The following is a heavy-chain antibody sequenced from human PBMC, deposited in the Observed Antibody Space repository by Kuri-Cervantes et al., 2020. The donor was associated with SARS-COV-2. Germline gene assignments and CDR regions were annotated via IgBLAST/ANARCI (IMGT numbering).Heavy chain of an antibody. D-gene: IGHD2-2*01. CDR2: ISSSGSTI. J-gene: IGHJ6*02. Sequence: GGSLRLSCAASGFTFSDYYINWVRQAPGKGLEWVSYISSSGSTIYYADSVKGRFTISRDNAKNSLYLQMNSLRAEDTAVYYCARAPPPASPRGGMDVWGQGTTVTVSS. V-gene: IGHV3-11*01. CDR3: ARAPPPASPRGGMDV. CDR1: GFTFSDYY.